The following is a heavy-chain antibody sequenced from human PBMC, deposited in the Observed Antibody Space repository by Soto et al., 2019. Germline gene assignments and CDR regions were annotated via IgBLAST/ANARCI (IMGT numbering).Heavy chain of an antibody. CDR2: ISSSSYI. Sequence: LRLSCAASGFTFSSYSMNWVRQAPGKGLEWVSSISSSSYIYYADSVKGRFTISRDNAKNSLYLQMNSLRAEDTAVYYCAGEGEMTTVTNYYYYGMDVWGQGTTVTVSS. V-gene: IGHV3-21*01. CDR3: AGEGEMTTVTNYYYYGMDV. CDR1: GFTFSSYS. J-gene: IGHJ6*02. D-gene: IGHD4-17*01.